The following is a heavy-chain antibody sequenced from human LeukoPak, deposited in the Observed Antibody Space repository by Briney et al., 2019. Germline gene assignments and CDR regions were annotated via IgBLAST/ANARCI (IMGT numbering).Heavy chain of an antibody. CDR3: ARTIAAYSGSYPAAFDY. J-gene: IGHJ4*02. Sequence: GASVKVSCKASGYTFTSYGISWVRQAPGQGLEWMGWISAYNGNTNYAQKLQGRVTMTTDTSTSTAYMELRSLRSDDTAVYYCARTIAAYSGSYPAAFDYWGQGTLVAVSS. CDR2: ISAYNGNT. CDR1: GYTFTSYG. D-gene: IGHD1-26*01. V-gene: IGHV1-18*01.